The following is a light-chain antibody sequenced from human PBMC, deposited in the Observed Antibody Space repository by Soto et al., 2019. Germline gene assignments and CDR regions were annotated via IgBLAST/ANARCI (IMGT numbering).Light chain of an antibody. CDR3: QQYSDWHLYT. J-gene: IGKJ2*01. CDR1: QSVSSN. Sequence: EIVMTQSPGTLSVSPGERVTLSCRSSQSVSSNLAWYQQKPGQAHRLIIYDASSRDAGIPARLSVSGSATEFTLTISSLQSEDFEFYYCQQYSDWHLYTFGQGTKVDI. V-gene: IGKV3-15*01. CDR2: DAS.